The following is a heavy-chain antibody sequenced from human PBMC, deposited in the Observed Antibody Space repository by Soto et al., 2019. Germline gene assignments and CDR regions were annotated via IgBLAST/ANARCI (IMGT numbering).Heavy chain of an antibody. D-gene: IGHD2-8*02. J-gene: IGHJ4*02. CDR1: GGSISSYY. CDR3: ARDKITGLFDY. V-gene: IGHV4-59*12. Sequence: SETLSLTCTVSGGSISSYYWSWIRQPPGKGLEWIGYIYYSGSTNYNPSLKSRVTISVDTSKNQFSLKLTSVTAADTAVYYCARDKITGLFDYWAQGNLVTVS. CDR2: IYYSGST.